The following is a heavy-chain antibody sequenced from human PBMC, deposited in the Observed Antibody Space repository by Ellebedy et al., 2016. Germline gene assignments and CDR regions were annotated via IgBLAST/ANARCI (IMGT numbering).Heavy chain of an antibody. CDR1: GLPFSSYW. V-gene: IGHV3-74*01. CDR2: VSPDGTTA. Sequence: GGSLRLSCAASGLPFSSYWMHWVRQVPGKGLVWLSRVSPDGTTATYADSVKGRFTVSRDNAKNTLYLQMNNLTVDDTAVYYCLYGVAKIRNYFDYWGQGTLVTVSS. D-gene: IGHD2-8*01. CDR3: LYGVAKIRNYFDY. J-gene: IGHJ4*02.